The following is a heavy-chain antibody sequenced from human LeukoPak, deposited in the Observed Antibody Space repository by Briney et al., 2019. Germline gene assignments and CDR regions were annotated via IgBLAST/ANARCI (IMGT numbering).Heavy chain of an antibody. CDR3: ARANSGIVGATTVDY. Sequence: ASVKVSCKASGGTFSSYAISWVRQAPGQGLEWMGRIIPILGIANYAQKFQGRVTITADKSTSTACMELSSLRSEDTAVYYCARANSGIVGATTVDYWGQGTLVTVSS. J-gene: IGHJ4*02. CDR1: GGTFSSYA. CDR2: IIPILGIA. D-gene: IGHD1-26*01. V-gene: IGHV1-69*04.